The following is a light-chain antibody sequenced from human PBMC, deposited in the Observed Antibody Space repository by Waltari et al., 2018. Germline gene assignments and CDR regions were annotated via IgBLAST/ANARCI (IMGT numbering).Light chain of an antibody. CDR3: GSYSSSRTLWV. CDR2: DVT. V-gene: IGLV2-14*03. CDR1: SSDAGTYDY. J-gene: IGLJ3*02. Sequence: QSALTQPASVSGSPGQSITISCTGPSSDAGTYDYVSWYQQHPGNAPKLVIYDVTNRPSGVSSRFSGSNSGDTASLTISGLQAEDEADYYCGSYSSSRTLWVFGGGTKLTVL.